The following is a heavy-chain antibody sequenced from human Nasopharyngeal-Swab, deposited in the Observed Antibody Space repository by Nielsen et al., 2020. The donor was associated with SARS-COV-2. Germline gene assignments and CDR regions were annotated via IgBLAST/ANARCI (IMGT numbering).Heavy chain of an antibody. V-gene: IGHV4-34*01. CDR3: ARGRGEYSSSSVFFDY. CDR1: GGSFSGYY. D-gene: IGHD6-6*01. J-gene: IGHJ4*02. CDR2: INHSGST. Sequence: SETLSLTCAVYGGSFSGYYWSWIRQPPGKGLEWIGEINHSGSTNYNPSLKSRVTIPVDTSKNQFSLKLSSVTAADTAVYYCARGRGEYSSSSVFFDYWGQGTLVTVSS.